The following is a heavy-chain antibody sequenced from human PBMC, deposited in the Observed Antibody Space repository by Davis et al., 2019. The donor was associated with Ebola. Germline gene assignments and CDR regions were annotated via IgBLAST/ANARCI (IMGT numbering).Heavy chain of an antibody. D-gene: IGHD3-16*01. CDR3: ANYLGDRGYYYGMDV. Sequence: PGGSLRLSCAASGFTFSNYAMSWVRQAPGKGLEWVSAISGFGIGTYYADSVKGRFTISRDNSKNTLYLQMNSLRAEDTAVYYCANYLGDRGYYYGMDVWGKGTTVTVSS. CDR2: ISGFGIGT. J-gene: IGHJ6*04. V-gene: IGHV3-23*01. CDR1: GFTFSNYA.